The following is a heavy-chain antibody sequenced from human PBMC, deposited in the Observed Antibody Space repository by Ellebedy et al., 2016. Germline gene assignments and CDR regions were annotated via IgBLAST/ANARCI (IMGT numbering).Heavy chain of an antibody. CDR1: GFTFSSYS. CDR3: ARATLVVPNWFDP. V-gene: IGHV3-21*01. Sequence: GGSLRLSCAASGFTFSSYSMNWVRQAPGKGLEWVSSISSSSSYIYYADSVKGRFTISRDNAKNSLYLQMNSLRAEDTAVYYCARATLVVPNWFDPWGQGTLVTVSS. CDR2: ISSSSSYI. J-gene: IGHJ5*02. D-gene: IGHD2-2*01.